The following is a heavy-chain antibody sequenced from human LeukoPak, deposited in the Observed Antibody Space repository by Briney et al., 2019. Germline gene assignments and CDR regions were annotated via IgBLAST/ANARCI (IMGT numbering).Heavy chain of an antibody. CDR3: ARDHLANLASRLFDP. J-gene: IGHJ5*02. V-gene: IGHV4-38-2*02. D-gene: IGHD3-3*01. Sequence: SETLSLTCTVSGYYIGSGYYWGWIRQPPGKGLEWIGSIYHSGSTYYSPSLKSRVTISVDTSKNQFSLKLSSVTAADTAVYYCARDHLANLASRLFDPWGQGTLVTVSS. CDR1: GYYIGSGYY. CDR2: IYHSGST.